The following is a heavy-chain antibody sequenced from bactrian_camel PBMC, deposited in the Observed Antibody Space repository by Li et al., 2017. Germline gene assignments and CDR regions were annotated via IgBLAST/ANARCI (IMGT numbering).Heavy chain of an antibody. CDR3: AADWRYSCAALADSAFSY. CDR2: IDSDGST. D-gene: IGHD1*01. Sequence: HVQLVESGGGSVQAGGSLRLSCTTSGNTASRDCMAWFRQTPGKEREGVAAIDSDGSTSYADSVKGRFTISKDNAKNTLYLQMNSLKPEDTAMYYCAADWRYSCAALADSAFSYWGQGTQVTVS. CDR1: GNTASRDC. V-gene: IGHV3S53*01. J-gene: IGHJ6*01.